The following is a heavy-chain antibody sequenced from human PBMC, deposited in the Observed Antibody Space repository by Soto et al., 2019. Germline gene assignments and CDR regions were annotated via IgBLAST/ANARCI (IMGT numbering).Heavy chain of an antibody. CDR3: ARLITTVRGVYYYYGMDV. D-gene: IGHD3-10*01. J-gene: IGHJ6*02. CDR2: IDPSDSYT. Sequence: GESLKISCKGSGYSFTSYWISWVRQMPGKGLEWMGRIDPSDSYTNYSPSFQGHVTISADKSISTAYLQWSSLKASDTAMYYCARLITTVRGVYYYYGMDVWGQGTTVTVSS. CDR1: GYSFTSYW. V-gene: IGHV5-10-1*01.